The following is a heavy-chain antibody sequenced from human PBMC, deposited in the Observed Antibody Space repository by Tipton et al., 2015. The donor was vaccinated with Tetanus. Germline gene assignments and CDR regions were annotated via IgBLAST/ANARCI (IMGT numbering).Heavy chain of an antibody. V-gene: IGHV1-18*01. D-gene: IGHD3-22*01. CDR2: ISAYNGVT. CDR3: ATEYRYDSSGYYYLAY. Sequence: QVQLVQSGAEVKKPGASVRVSCKASGYIFSDYGISWVRQAPGQGLEWMGWISAYNGVTNYAQNLQGRVALTTDTSTSTAYMELRSLRSDDTAVYYCATEYRYDSSGYYYLAYWGQGTLVAVSS. CDR1: GYIFSDYG. J-gene: IGHJ4*02.